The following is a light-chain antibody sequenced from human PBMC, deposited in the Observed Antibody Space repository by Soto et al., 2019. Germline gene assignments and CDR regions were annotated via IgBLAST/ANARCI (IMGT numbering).Light chain of an antibody. V-gene: IGKV3-20*01. Sequence: EIVLTQSPGTLSLSPGERATHSCRASQSVSSSDLAWYQQKLGLAPRLLIYGASSRATGIPDRFSGSGSGTDFTLTISRLELEDFAVYYCQQYGSSPLLTFGGGTKVEIK. CDR3: QQYGSSPLLT. J-gene: IGKJ4*01. CDR1: QSVSSSD. CDR2: GAS.